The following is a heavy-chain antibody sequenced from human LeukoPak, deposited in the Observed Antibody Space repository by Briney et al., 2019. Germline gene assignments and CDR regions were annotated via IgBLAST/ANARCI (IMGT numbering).Heavy chain of an antibody. D-gene: IGHD2-2*01. Sequence: ASVKVSCKASGYTFTGYYIHWVRQAPGQGLEWMGWINPNSGDTHYAQKFQGRVTMTRDTSISTAHMDLNSLISDDTAVYYCARVQYQLLFEGNWFDPWGQRTLVTVSS. CDR2: INPNSGDT. CDR3: ARVQYQLLFEGNWFDP. CDR1: GYTFTGYY. V-gene: IGHV1-2*02. J-gene: IGHJ5*02.